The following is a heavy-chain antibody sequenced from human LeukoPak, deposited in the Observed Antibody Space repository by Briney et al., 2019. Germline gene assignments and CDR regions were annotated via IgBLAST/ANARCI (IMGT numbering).Heavy chain of an antibody. Sequence: ASVKVSCKASGYTFTSYGISWVRQAPGQGLEWMGWISAYNGNTNYAQKLQGRVTMTTDTSTSTAYMELRRLRSDDTAVYYCARGLGYDFWSGYSPGYYFDYWGQGTLVTVSS. CDR2: ISAYNGNT. D-gene: IGHD3-3*01. J-gene: IGHJ4*02. V-gene: IGHV1-18*01. CDR3: ARGLGYDFWSGYSPGYYFDY. CDR1: GYTFTSYG.